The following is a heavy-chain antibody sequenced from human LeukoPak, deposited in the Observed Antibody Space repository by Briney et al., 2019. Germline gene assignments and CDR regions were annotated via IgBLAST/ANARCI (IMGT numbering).Heavy chain of an antibody. CDR2: INWNGGST. J-gene: IGHJ4*02. CDR1: GFTFDDYG. D-gene: IGHD3-10*01. CDR3: ASPYGSGSYYGY. Sequence: GGSLRLSCAASGFTFDDYGMSWVRQAPGKGLEWVSGINWNGGSTGYADSVKGRFTITRDNAKNTLYLQMNSLRAEDTAVYYCASPYGSGSYYGYWGQGTLVTVSS. V-gene: IGHV3-20*04.